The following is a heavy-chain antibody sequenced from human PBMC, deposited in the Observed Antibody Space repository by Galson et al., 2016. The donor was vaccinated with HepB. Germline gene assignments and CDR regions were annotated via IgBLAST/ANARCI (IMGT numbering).Heavy chain of an antibody. D-gene: IGHD2-15*01. V-gene: IGHV3-33*01. CDR1: GFTFTNYG. CDR3: ARGTFCSGDSCYSPAFDM. J-gene: IGHJ3*02. Sequence: SLRLSCAPSGFTFTNYGMSWVRQAPGKGLEWVAVIWFDGSNKNCVDSVRGRFTISRDNSKNTLYLQMNTLRSDDTAVYYCARGTFCSGDSCYSPAFDMWGQGTIVTGSS. CDR2: IWFDGSNK.